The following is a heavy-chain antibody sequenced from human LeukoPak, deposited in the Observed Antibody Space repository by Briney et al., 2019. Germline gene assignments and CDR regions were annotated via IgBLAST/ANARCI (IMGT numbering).Heavy chain of an antibody. CDR2: ISSSGSAI. J-gene: IGHJ5*02. D-gene: IGHD6-13*01. V-gene: IGHV3-48*03. CDR3: ATVYRQLFDP. Sequence: GGSLRLSCAASGFTFSSYEMNWVRQAPGKGLECVSYISSSGSAIYYADSVKGRFTISRDNAKNSLYLQMNSLRAEDTAVYYCATVYRQLFDPWGQGTLVTVSS. CDR1: GFTFSSYE.